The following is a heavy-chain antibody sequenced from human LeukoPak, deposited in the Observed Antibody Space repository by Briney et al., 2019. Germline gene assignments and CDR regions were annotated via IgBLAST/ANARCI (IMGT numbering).Heavy chain of an antibody. V-gene: IGHV3-23*01. CDR1: GFTFSSYA. CDR3: ARSRSVSNYKGMDV. D-gene: IGHD5/OR15-5a*01. CDR2: ISGSGGTI. J-gene: IGHJ6*02. Sequence: GGSLRLSCAASGFTFSSYAMSWVRQAPGKGLEWVSAISGSGGTIYYADSVKGRFTISRDNARNSLYLQMNSLRAEDTAVYYCARSRSVSNYKGMDVWGQGTTVTVSS.